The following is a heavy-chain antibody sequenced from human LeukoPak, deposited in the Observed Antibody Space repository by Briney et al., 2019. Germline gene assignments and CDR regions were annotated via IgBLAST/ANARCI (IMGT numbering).Heavy chain of an antibody. Sequence: GESLTLSCKGSGYTFSNYWIGWVRQMPGKGLEWMGIIYPGDSETRYTPSFQGQVTISADKSSNTAYLQWNSLKASDTAMYYCARHHVYDTGYCDYWGQGTLVTVSS. CDR2: IYPGDSET. J-gene: IGHJ4*02. V-gene: IGHV5-51*01. CDR3: ARHHVYDTGYCDY. CDR1: GYTFSNYW. D-gene: IGHD3-9*01.